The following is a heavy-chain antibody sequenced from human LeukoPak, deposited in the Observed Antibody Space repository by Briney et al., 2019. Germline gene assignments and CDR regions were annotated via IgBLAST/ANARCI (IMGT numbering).Heavy chain of an antibody. J-gene: IGHJ3*02. D-gene: IGHD7-27*01. V-gene: IGHV3-23*01. CDR2: ISDNGGAT. CDR3: ARDANWGFDAFDI. CDR1: GFSFSYYA. Sequence: GGSLRLSCAASGFSFSYYAMSWVRQAPGKGLEWVSIISDNGGATYYADSVKGRFTISRDNSKNTLYLQMNSLRAEDTAVYYCARDANWGFDAFDIWGQGTTVTVSS.